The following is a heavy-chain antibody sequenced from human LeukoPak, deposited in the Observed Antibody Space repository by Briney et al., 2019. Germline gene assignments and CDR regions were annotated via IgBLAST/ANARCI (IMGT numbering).Heavy chain of an antibody. Sequence: GGSLRLSCAASGFTVSSNYMNWVRQAPGKGLEWVSVVYRGGNTYYADSVKGRFTISRDNSKNTLYLQMNSLRAEDTAVYYCARLWFGELAFDYWGQGTLVTLSS. V-gene: IGHV3-66*01. D-gene: IGHD3-10*01. CDR1: GFTVSSNY. CDR3: ARLWFGELAFDY. J-gene: IGHJ4*02. CDR2: VYRGGNT.